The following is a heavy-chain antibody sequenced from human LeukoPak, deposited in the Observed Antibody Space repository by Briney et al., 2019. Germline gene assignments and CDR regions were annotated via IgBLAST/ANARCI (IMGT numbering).Heavy chain of an antibody. Sequence: AASVKVSCKASGYTFTSYGISWVRQAPGQGLEWMGWISAYNGNTNYAQKLQGRVTMTTDTSTSTAYMELRSLRSDDTAVYYCARGQTGRPTYDFWSGYPDAFDIWGQGTMVTVSS. D-gene: IGHD3-3*01. V-gene: IGHV1-18*01. CDR1: GYTFTSYG. J-gene: IGHJ3*02. CDR2: ISAYNGNT. CDR3: ARGQTGRPTYDFWSGYPDAFDI.